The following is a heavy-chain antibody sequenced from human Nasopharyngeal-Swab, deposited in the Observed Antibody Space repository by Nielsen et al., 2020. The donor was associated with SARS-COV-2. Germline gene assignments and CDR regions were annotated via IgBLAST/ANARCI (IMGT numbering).Heavy chain of an antibody. J-gene: IGHJ6*02. CDR1: GYTFTSYY. V-gene: IGHV1-2*06. CDR3: ARDHGPYYHYGMDV. CDR2: INPNSGGT. Sequence: ASVKVSCKASGYTFTSYYMHWVRQAPGQGLEWMGRINPNSGGTNYAQKFQGRVTMTRDTSISTAYMELSRLRSDDTAVYYCARDHGPYYHYGMDVWGQGTTVTVSS.